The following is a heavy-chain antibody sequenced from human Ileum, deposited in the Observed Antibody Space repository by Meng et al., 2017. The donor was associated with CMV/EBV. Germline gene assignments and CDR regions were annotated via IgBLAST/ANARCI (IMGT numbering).Heavy chain of an antibody. CDR1: GFTVSSNY. V-gene: IGHV3-53*01. CDR2: IYSGGST. Sequence: GGSLRLSCAVSGFTVSSNYMSWVRQAPGKGLEWVSVIYSGGSTYYADSVKGRFTISRDNSKNTLYLQMNSLRAEDTAVYYCARSSYYDFWSGYLNWGQGTLVTVSS. J-gene: IGHJ4*02. D-gene: IGHD3-3*01. CDR3: ARSSYYDFWSGYLN.